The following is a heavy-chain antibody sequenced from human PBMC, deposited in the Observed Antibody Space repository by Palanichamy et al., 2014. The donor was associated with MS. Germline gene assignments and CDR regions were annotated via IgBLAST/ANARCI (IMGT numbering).Heavy chain of an antibody. V-gene: IGHV1-69*01. Sequence: QVQLVQSGTEVKKPGSSVRVSCKTSGGTFSNYAINWVRQAPGQGLEWLGWIIPVFATTKYAQQFQGRVTITADESTTTAYMELSSLRSDDSVLYYCARSTVCSVGSCHYYGPNEWGQGTLVTVSS. J-gene: IGHJ1*01. CDR1: GGTFSNYA. CDR2: IIPVFATT. CDR3: ARSTVCSVGSCHYYGPNE. D-gene: IGHD2-15*01.